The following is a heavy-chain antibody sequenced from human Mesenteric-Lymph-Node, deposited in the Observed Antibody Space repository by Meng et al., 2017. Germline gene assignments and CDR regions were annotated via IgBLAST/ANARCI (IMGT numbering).Heavy chain of an antibody. V-gene: IGHV1-8*01. Sequence: SVKVSCKASGYTFTSYDINWVRQATGQGLEWMGWMNPNSGNKGYAQKFQGRVTMTRNTSISTAYMELSGLRSVDTAVYYCARGIAAAGRGNYWGQGTLVTVSS. CDR3: ARGIAAAGRGNY. J-gene: IGHJ4*02. D-gene: IGHD6-13*01. CDR1: GYTFTSYD. CDR2: MNPNSGNK.